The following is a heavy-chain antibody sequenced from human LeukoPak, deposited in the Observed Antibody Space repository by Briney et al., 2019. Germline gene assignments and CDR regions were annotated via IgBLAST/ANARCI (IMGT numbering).Heavy chain of an antibody. Sequence: PRGSLRLSCAASGFTFDDYGMSWVRQAPGKGLEWVSGINWNGRSTGYADSVKGRFTISRDNAKNSLYLQMNSLRAEDTALYYCAREMKAIAAAGSFDYWGQGTLVTVSS. CDR3: AREMKAIAAAGSFDY. CDR2: INWNGRST. D-gene: IGHD6-13*01. J-gene: IGHJ4*02. V-gene: IGHV3-20*04. CDR1: GFTFDDYG.